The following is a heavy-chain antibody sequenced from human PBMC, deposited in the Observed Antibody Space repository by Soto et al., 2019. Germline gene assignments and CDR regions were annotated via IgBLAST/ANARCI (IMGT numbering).Heavy chain of an antibody. J-gene: IGHJ6*02. D-gene: IGHD2-8*01. Sequence: EVQLVPSGAEVKKPGESLKISCNGSGYSFTSYSIGWVRQMPGQGLECMGIIYPGASDTRYSSSFQGQVTISADKSISTAYLQWSSLKASGTAMYSCASPTNTGKNDSGMDVWGQGTTVTVSS. CDR2: IYPGASDT. CDR1: GYSFTSYS. CDR3: ASPTNTGKNDSGMDV. V-gene: IGHV5-51*03.